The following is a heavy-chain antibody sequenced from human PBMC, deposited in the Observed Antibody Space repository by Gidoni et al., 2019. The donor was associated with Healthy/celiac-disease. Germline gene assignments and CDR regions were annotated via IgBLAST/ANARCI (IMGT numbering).Heavy chain of an antibody. J-gene: IGHJ6*02. CDR1: GFTCDDYT. V-gene: IGHV3-43*01. CDR2: ISWDGGST. CDR3: AKEYYDFWSGYPHGVRAPLIDGMDV. D-gene: IGHD3-3*01. Sequence: EVQLVESGGVVVQPEGSLRLSCAASGFTCDDYTMHWVRQAPGKGLEWVSLISWDGGSTYYADSVKGRFTISRDNSKNSLYLQMNSLRTEDTALYYCAKEYYDFWSGYPHGVRAPLIDGMDVWGQGTTVTVSS.